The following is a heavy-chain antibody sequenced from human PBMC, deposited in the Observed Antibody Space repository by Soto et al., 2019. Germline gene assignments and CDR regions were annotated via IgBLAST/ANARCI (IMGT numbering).Heavy chain of an antibody. Sequence: SETLSLTCTVSGGSISSGGYYWGWIRQPPGKGLEWIGSIYYSGSTYYNPSLKSRVTISVDTSKNQFSLKLSSVTAADTAVYYCARVFGDPGYYYYYMDVWGKGTTVTVSS. CDR1: GGSISSGGYY. D-gene: IGHD3-10*01. V-gene: IGHV4-39*01. CDR2: IYYSGST. J-gene: IGHJ6*03. CDR3: ARVFGDPGYYYYYMDV.